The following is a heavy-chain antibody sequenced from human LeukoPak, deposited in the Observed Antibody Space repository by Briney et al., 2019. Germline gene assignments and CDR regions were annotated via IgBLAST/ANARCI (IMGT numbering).Heavy chain of an antibody. CDR2: ISSSSSYI. J-gene: IGHJ4*02. CDR3: ARERGAILGATVIDY. V-gene: IGHV3-21*01. Sequence: GGSLRLSCAASGFTFSSYSMNWVRQAPGKGLEWVSSISSSSSYIYYADSVKGRFTISRDNAKNSLYLQMNSLRAEDTAVYYCARERGAILGATVIDYWGQGTLVTVSS. CDR1: GFTFSSYS. D-gene: IGHD1-26*01.